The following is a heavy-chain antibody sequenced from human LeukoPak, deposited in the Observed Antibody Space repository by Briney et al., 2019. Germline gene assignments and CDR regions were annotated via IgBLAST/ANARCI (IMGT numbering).Heavy chain of an antibody. Sequence: PSETLSLTCTVSGGSISSSSYYWGWIRQPPGKGLEWIGNIYYSGSTYYNPSLKSRVTISIDTSKNQFSLKLNSVTAADTAVYYCARVDCSGGSCHLDYWGQGTLVTVGS. V-gene: IGHV4-39*07. CDR3: ARVDCSGGSCHLDY. D-gene: IGHD2-15*01. CDR2: IYYSGST. CDR1: GGSISSSSYY. J-gene: IGHJ4*02.